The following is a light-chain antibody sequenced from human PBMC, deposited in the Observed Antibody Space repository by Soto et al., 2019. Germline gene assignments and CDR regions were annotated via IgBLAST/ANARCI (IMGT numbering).Light chain of an antibody. J-gene: IGLJ3*02. CDR2: LNSDGSH. V-gene: IGLV4-69*01. CDR1: SGHSSYA. Sequence: QPVLTQSPSASASLGASVKLTCTLSSGHSSYAIAWHQQQPEKGPRYLMKLNSDGSHSKGDGIPDRFSGSSSGAECYLTISSLQSEDEADYYCQTLGTGIQVFGGGTKLTVL. CDR3: QTLGTGIQV.